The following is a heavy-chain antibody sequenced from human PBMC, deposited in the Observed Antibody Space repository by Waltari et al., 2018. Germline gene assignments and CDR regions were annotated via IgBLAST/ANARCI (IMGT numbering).Heavy chain of an antibody. Sequence: QVRLQESGPGLVKPSETLSLTCTVSAASISSYYWSWIRQPPGKGLEWIAYIYFSGSTSYNPSLKSRVAISGDTSKKQFSLRLSSVTAADTGVYFCVRSGGLGDYDAWGQGTLVNVS. V-gene: IGHV4-59*01. D-gene: IGHD3-3*01. CDR2: IYFSGST. CDR3: VRSGGLGDYDA. CDR1: AASISSYY. J-gene: IGHJ5*02.